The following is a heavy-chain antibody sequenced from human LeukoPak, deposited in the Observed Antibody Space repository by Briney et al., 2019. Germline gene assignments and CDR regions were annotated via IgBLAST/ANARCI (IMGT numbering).Heavy chain of an antibody. Sequence: GGSLRLSCVGSGFSFSDYAMSWVRQTPGKGLEWVAFVRYDETTKFYADSVKGRFTISRDNSKTTLYLQMNSLRAEDTAVYYCAKDVPSAYFDYWGQGTLVTVSS. CDR1: GFSFSDYA. CDR2: VRYDETTK. CDR3: AKDVPSAYFDY. V-gene: IGHV3-30*02. D-gene: IGHD2-2*01. J-gene: IGHJ4*02.